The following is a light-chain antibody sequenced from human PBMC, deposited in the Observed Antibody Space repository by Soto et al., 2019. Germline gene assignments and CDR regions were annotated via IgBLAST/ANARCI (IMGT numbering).Light chain of an antibody. CDR1: QSVTSSY. J-gene: IGKJ5*01. V-gene: IGKV3-20*01. Sequence: EIVLTQSPGTLSLSPGERATLSCRASQSVTSSYLAWYQQKPGQAPRLLIYGASSRATGIPDRFSGSGSGPDFTLTISRLEPEDFAVYYCQQYVSSPITFGQGTRLEIK. CDR3: QQYVSSPIT. CDR2: GAS.